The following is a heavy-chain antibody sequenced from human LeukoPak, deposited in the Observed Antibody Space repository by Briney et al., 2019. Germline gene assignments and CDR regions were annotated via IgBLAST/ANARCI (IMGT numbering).Heavy chain of an antibody. CDR2: INHSGST. CDR1: GDSITSSKY. J-gene: IGHJ3*02. Sequence: SETLSLTCTVSGDSITSSKYWGWIRQPPGKGLEWIGEINHSGSTNYNPSLKSRVTISVDTSKNQFSLKLSSVTAADTAVYYCARHRTMVRGVRPRGAFDIWGQGTMVTVSS. CDR3: ARHRTMVRGVRPRGAFDI. V-gene: IGHV4-34*01. D-gene: IGHD3-10*01.